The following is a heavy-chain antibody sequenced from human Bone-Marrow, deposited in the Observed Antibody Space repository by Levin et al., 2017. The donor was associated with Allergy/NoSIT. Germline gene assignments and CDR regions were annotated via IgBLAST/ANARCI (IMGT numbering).Heavy chain of an antibody. V-gene: IGHV3-9*01. Sequence: GGSLRLSCAASGFTFDDYAMHWVRQAPGKGLEWVSGISWNSGSIGYADSVKGRFTISRDNAKNSLYLQMNSLRAEDTALYYCAKDLGSSWYLGGEPFDPWGQGTLVTVSS. CDR3: AKDLGSSWYLGGEPFDP. CDR1: GFTFDDYA. D-gene: IGHD6-13*01. CDR2: ISWNSGSI. J-gene: IGHJ5*02.